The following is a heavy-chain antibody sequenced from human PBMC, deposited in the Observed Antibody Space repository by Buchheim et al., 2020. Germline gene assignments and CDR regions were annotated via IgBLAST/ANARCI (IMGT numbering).Heavy chain of an antibody. V-gene: IGHV3-15*07. CDR3: TTSSYDFWSGYVLDY. Sequence: EVQLVESGGGLVKPGGSLRLSCAASGFTFSNAWMNWVRQAPGKGLEWVCRIKSKTDGGTTDYAAPVKGSFTISRADSKNTLYLQMNSLKTEDTAVYYCTTSSYDFWSGYVLDYWGQGTL. J-gene: IGHJ4*02. D-gene: IGHD3-3*01. CDR2: IKSKTDGGTT. CDR1: GFTFSNAW.